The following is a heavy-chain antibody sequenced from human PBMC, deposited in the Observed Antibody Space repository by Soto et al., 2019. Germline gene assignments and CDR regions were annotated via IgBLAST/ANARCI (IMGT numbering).Heavy chain of an antibody. Sequence: TLSLTCTVSGGSISSGGYYWSWIRQHPGKGLEWIGYIYYSGSTYYNPSLKSRVTISVDTSKNQFSLKLSSVTAADTAVYYCARDIFLYGDNNWFDPWGQGTLVTVSS. CDR1: GGSISSGGYY. V-gene: IGHV4-31*03. CDR3: ARDIFLYGDNNWFDP. CDR2: IYYSGST. D-gene: IGHD4-17*01. J-gene: IGHJ5*02.